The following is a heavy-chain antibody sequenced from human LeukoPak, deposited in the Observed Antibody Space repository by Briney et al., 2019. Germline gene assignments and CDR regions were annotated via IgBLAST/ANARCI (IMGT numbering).Heavy chain of an antibody. V-gene: IGHV3-48*03. Sequence: GGSLRLSCAASGFTFSSYEMNWVSQAPGKGLEWVSYISSSGSNIYYADSVKGRFTISRDNAKNSLYLQMNSLRAEDTAVYYCARDRWFGELTPYFDYWGQGTLVTVSS. CDR1: GFTFSSYE. CDR3: ARDRWFGELTPYFDY. J-gene: IGHJ4*02. CDR2: ISSSGSNI. D-gene: IGHD3-10*01.